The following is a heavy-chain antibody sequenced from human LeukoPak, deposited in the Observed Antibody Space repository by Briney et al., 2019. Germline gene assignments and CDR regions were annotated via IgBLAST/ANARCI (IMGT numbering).Heavy chain of an antibody. D-gene: IGHD5/OR15-5a*01. V-gene: IGHV3-23*01. CDR2: ISGSGGST. J-gene: IGHJ4*02. CDR1: GFTFSSYA. CDR3: AKSFLLSIDTYLDY. Sequence: GGSLRLSCAASGFTFSSYAMSWVRQAPGKGREWVSAISGSGGSTYYADSVKGRFTISRDNSKNTLYLQMNSLRAEDTAVYYCAKSFLLSIDTYLDYWGQGTLVTVSS.